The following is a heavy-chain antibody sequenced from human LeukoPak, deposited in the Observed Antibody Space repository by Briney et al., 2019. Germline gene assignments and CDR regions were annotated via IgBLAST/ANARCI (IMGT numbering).Heavy chain of an antibody. V-gene: IGHV3-21*01. CDR3: ARESFDSSGYSLDY. CDR2: ISSSSSYI. Sequence: GGSLRLSCAASGSSFSSYWMHWVRQTPGKGLVWVSSISSSSSYIYYADSVKGRFTISRDNAKNSLYLQMNSLRAEDTAVYYCARESFDSSGYSLDYWGQGTLVTVSS. CDR1: GSSFSSYW. J-gene: IGHJ4*02. D-gene: IGHD3-22*01.